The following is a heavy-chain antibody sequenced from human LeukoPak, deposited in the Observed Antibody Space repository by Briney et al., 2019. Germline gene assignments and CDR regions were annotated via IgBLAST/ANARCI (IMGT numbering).Heavy chain of an antibody. Sequence: SETLSLTCAVYGGSFNDYFWNWIRQPPGKGLEWIGEVNYKGSTYYNSSLKSRVSMSVDTSKKQIFLNLRSLTATDTAMYFCARGSRFDGFCAAGTCYSAYYDYWGQGTPVTVSS. CDR3: ARGSRFDGFCAAGTCYSAYYDY. V-gene: IGHV4-34*01. CDR2: VNYKGST. J-gene: IGHJ4*02. CDR1: GGSFNDYF. D-gene: IGHD2-15*01.